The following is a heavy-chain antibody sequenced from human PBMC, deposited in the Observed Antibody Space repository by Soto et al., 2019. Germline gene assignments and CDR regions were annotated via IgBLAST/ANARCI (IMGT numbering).Heavy chain of an antibody. Sequence: EVQLVESGGGLVQPGGSLRLSCAASGLIFSDYHMDWVRQAPGKGLEWVGRIRRKANSYTTEYAASVKGRFTISRDDSKTSMYLQMNRLKREDTAGYYCAMLGGWSGGSSGMDVWGQGTTVTVSS. CDR2: IRRKANSYTT. J-gene: IGHJ6*02. CDR3: AMLGGWSGGSSGMDV. CDR1: GLIFSDYH. V-gene: IGHV3-72*01. D-gene: IGHD6-19*01.